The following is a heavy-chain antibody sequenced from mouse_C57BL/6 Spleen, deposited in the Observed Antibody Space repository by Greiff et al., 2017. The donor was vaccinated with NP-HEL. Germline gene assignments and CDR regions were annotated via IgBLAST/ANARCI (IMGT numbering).Heavy chain of an antibody. V-gene: IGHV10-3*01. D-gene: IGHD3-3*01. CDR3: VREGTEEWYFDV. CDR2: IRRKSSNYAT. J-gene: IGHJ1*03. Sequence: EVKLMESGGGLVQPKGSLKLSCAASGFTFNTYAMHWVRQAPGKGLEWVARIRRKSSNYATYYADSVKDRFTISRDDSQSMLYLQMNNLKTEDTAMYYCVREGTEEWYFDVWGTGTTVTVSS. CDR1: GFTFNTYA.